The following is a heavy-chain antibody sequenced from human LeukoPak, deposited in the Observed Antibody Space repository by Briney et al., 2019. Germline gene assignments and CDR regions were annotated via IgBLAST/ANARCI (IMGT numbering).Heavy chain of an antibody. CDR3: ASNYCGGDCYSGPFDY. CDR1: GGTFSSYA. CDR2: IIPIFGTA. D-gene: IGHD2-21*02. J-gene: IGHJ4*02. V-gene: IGHV1-69*06. Sequence: GASVIVSCKASGGTFSSYAISWVRQAPGQGLEWMGRIIPIFGTANYAQKFQGRVTITADKSTSTPYMELSSLRSEDTAVYYCASNYCGGDCYSGPFDYWGQGTLVTVSS.